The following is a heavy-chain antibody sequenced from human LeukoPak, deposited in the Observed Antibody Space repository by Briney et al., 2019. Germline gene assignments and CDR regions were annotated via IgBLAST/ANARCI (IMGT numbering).Heavy chain of an antibody. D-gene: IGHD6-19*01. V-gene: IGHV3-66*01. J-gene: IGHJ3*02. CDR1: GFTVSSNY. CDR3: AREYSSGWYDDAFDI. Sequence: GGSLRLSCAASGFTVSSNYMSWVRQAPGKGLKWVSVIYSGGSTYYADSVKGRFTISRDNSKNTLYLQMNSLRAEDTAAYYCAREYSSGWYDDAFDIWGQGTMVTVSS. CDR2: IYSGGST.